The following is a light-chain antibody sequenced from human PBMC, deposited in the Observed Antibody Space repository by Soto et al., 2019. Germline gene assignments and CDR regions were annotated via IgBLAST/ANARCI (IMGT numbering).Light chain of an antibody. CDR1: SSDVGAYNY. CDR2: DVR. CDR3: SSFTSRHTYV. V-gene: IGLV2-14*01. Sequence: QSGLAEPASVSGSPGQSITISCSGTSSDVGAYNYVSWYQKNPGKAPKLLIYDVRYRPSGVSDRFSCSKSGNTAYLVISGLQAEDEADYYCSSFTSRHTYVFGSGTKVTVL. J-gene: IGLJ1*01.